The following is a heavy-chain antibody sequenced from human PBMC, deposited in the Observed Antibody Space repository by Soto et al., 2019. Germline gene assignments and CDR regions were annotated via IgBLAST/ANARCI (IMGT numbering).Heavy chain of an antibody. J-gene: IGHJ4*02. CDR3: ARDRQWSFEY. Sequence: QVQLQQSGPGLVKPSQTLSLTCAISGDSVSSDSAAWNWIRQSPSRGLEWLGRTYYRSKWYNDYAVFVRGRITVNADTSKNQFSLQLNSVTPEDAAVYYCARDRQWSFEYWGQGTLVTVSS. CDR1: GDSVSSDSAA. D-gene: IGHD2-15*01. CDR2: TYYRSKWYN. V-gene: IGHV6-1*01.